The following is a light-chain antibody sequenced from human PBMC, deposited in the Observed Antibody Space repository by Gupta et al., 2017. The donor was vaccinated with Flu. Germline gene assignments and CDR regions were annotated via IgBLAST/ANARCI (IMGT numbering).Light chain of an antibody. J-gene: IGLJ1*01. CDR1: RSNIGSNT. CDR3: AAWDDSLNGRYV. V-gene: IGLV1-44*01. CDR2: SNN. Sequence: QSVLTQPPSASGTPGQRVIISCSGSRSNIGSNTVNWYQQLPGTAPKLLIYSNNQRPSGVPDRFSGSKSGTSASLAISGLQSEDETDYYCAAWDDSLNGRYVFGTGTKVTVL.